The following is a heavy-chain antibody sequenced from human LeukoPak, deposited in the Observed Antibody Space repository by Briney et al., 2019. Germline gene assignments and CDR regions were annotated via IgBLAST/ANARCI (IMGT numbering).Heavy chain of an antibody. J-gene: IGHJ6*03. D-gene: IGHD3-3*01. Sequence: PGGSLRLSCAASGFTFSSYEMNWVRQAPGKGLEWVSYISSSGSTIYYADSVKGRFTISRDNAKNSLHLQMNSLSAEDTAVYYCGGTTIFGVVHPSYYMDVWGKGTTVTVSS. CDR2: ISSSGSTI. V-gene: IGHV3-48*03. CDR3: GGTTIFGVVHPSYYMDV. CDR1: GFTFSSYE.